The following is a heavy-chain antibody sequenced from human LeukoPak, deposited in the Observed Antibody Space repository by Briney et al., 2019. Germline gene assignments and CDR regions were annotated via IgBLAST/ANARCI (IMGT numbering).Heavy chain of an antibody. V-gene: IGHV1-18*01. CDR1: GYTFTSYG. J-gene: IGHJ4*02. CDR3: ARDVSPGIAVADYYFDY. D-gene: IGHD6-19*01. Sequence: ASVKVSCKASGYTFTSYGISWVRQAPGQGLEWMGWISAYNGNTNYAQKLQSRVTMTTDTSTSTAYMELRSLRSDDTAVYYCARDVSPGIAVADYYFDYWGQGTLVTVSS. CDR2: ISAYNGNT.